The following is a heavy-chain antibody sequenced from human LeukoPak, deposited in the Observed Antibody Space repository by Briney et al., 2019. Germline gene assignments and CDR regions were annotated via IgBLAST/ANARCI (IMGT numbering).Heavy chain of an antibody. V-gene: IGHV3-30-3*01. Sequence: GGSLRLSSAASGFTFSSYAMHWVRQAPGKGLEWVAVISYDGSNKYYADSVKGRFTISRDNSKNTLYLQMNSLRAEDTAVYYCARASIVGATGFDYWGQGTLVTVSS. CDR1: GFTFSSYA. D-gene: IGHD1-26*01. CDR3: ARASIVGATGFDY. CDR2: ISYDGSNK. J-gene: IGHJ4*02.